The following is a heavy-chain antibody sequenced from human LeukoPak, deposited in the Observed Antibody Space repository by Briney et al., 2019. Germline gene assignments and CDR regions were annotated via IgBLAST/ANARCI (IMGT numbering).Heavy chain of an antibody. D-gene: IGHD3-22*01. Sequence: KPSETLSLTCAVYGGSFSGYYWSWIRQPPGKGLEWIGEINHSGSTNYNPSLKSRVTISVDTSKNLFSLKLSSVTAADTAVYYCARGNMIVVVISAFDIWGQGTMVTVSS. J-gene: IGHJ3*02. CDR3: ARGNMIVVVISAFDI. CDR1: GGSFSGYY. V-gene: IGHV4-34*01. CDR2: INHSGST.